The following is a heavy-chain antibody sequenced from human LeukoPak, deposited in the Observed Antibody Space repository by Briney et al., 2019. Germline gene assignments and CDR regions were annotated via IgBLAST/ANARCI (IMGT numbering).Heavy chain of an antibody. D-gene: IGHD1-7*01. V-gene: IGHV3-21*01. Sequence: GGSLRLSCAASGLTFSRYNMNWVRQAPGKGLEWVSSIGTSSNNIYYTDSVKGRFIISRDNAKNSLYLQVDSLRVEDTAVYFCASGTVGNYALDYWGQGTLVTVSS. CDR3: ASGTVGNYALDY. CDR1: GLTFSRYN. CDR2: IGTSSNNI. J-gene: IGHJ4*02.